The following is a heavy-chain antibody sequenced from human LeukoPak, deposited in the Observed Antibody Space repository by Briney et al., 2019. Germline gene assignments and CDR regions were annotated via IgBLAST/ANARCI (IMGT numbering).Heavy chain of an antibody. Sequence: SESLSLTCAVYGGSFIGYSWRWIRQPSGKELVWIGEISLTGITTSNPSLKSRVTISLDKSKNQFSLKLSSLTAADTAVYYCARGGQKITVVRGVHNFFDPWGQGTLVTVSS. J-gene: IGHJ5*02. CDR3: ARGGQKITVVRGVHNFFDP. V-gene: IGHV4-34*01. CDR1: GGSFIGYS. D-gene: IGHD3-10*01. CDR2: ISLTGIT.